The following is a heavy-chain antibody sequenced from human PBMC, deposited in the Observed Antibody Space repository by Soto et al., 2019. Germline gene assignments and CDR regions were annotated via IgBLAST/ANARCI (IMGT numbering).Heavy chain of an antibody. CDR2: IIPILEIA. CDR1: GGTFSSYS. CDR3: ARGPKGSGSYAYYDYRDV. V-gene: IGHV1-69*02. Sequence: QVQLVQSGAEVKKPGSSVKVSCKASGGTFSSYSISWVRQAPGQGLEWMGRIIPILEIANYAQKFQGRVTITADKSTSTGYMELSSLRSEDTAVYYCARGPKGSGSYAYYDYRDVWGKGTTVTVS. J-gene: IGHJ6*03. D-gene: IGHD3-10*01.